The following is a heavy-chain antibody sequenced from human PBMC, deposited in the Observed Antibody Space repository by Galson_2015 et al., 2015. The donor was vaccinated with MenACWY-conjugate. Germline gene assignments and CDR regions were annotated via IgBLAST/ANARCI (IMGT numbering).Heavy chain of an antibody. D-gene: IGHD3-16*01. CDR1: GFTFSSYG. CDR2: ISPTSGNI. V-gene: IGHV3-48*02. Sequence: SLRLSCAASGFTFSSYGMNWVRQAPGKGLEWVSYISPTSGNIYYADPAKGRFTISRDNAKNSLYLQMNSLRDEDSAVYYCARRDARLAKLVGACDLWGQGTKVTVSS. J-gene: IGHJ3*01. CDR3: ARRDARLAKLVGACDL.